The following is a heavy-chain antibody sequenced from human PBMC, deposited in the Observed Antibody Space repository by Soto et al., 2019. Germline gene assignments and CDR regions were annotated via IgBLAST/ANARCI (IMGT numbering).Heavy chain of an antibody. Sequence: ASVKVSCKASGFSFTGYYIHWLHQAPGQGLEWMGWINAHSGGTEYAQKFQGRVTLTRDTSTSTVYMELSSLRSEDTAVYYCAATTVTTLIYYYYGMDVWGQGTTVTVSS. CDR1: GFSFTGYY. V-gene: IGHV1-2*02. CDR3: AATTVTTLIYYYYGMDV. CDR2: INAHSGGT. D-gene: IGHD4-17*01. J-gene: IGHJ6*02.